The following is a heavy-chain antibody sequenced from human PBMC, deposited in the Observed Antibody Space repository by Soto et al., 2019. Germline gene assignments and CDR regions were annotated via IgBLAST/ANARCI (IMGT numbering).Heavy chain of an antibody. V-gene: IGHV3-7*02. Sequence: EVQLVESGGGLVQPGGSLRLSCAASGFTFSSYWMSWVRQAPGKGLEWVANIKQDGSEKYYVDSVKGRFTISRDNAKNSRYLLMTSMRAEDTAVYYSARGHFDPDYWGQGTLGTVSS. CDR2: IKQDGSEK. CDR3: ARGHFDPDY. D-gene: IGHD3-9*01. J-gene: IGHJ4*02. CDR1: GFTFSSYW.